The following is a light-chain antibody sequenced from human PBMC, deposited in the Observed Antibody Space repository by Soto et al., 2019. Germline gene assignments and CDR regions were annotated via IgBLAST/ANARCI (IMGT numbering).Light chain of an antibody. V-gene: IGKV3-15*01. CDR2: ATS. Sequence: EIVMTQSPDTLSVSPGERATLSCRASQSVSSNLAWYQQKPGQAPRLLIYATSTRATGIPARFSGSGSGTEFTLTISSLQSEAFAVYYCQQSNTWPPWTFGQGTKVEIK. J-gene: IGKJ1*01. CDR3: QQSNTWPPWT. CDR1: QSVSSN.